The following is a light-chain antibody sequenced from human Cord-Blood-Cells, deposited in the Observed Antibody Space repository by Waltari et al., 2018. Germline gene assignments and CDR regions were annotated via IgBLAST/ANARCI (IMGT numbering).Light chain of an antibody. CDR3: QVWVSSSDHWV. J-gene: IGLJ3*02. V-gene: IGLV3-21*01. CDR1: NIGSKS. Sequence: SYVLTQPPSVSVAPGKTARITCGGNNIGSKSVHWYQQKPGQAPVLVIYYDSDRPSGIPELFSGSNAGNTATLSISRVEAGDEADYYCQVWVSSSDHWVFGGGTKLTVL. CDR2: YDS.